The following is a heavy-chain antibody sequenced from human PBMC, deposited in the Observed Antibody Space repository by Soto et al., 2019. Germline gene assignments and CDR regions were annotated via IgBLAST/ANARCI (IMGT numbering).Heavy chain of an antibody. CDR3: ARRGGSSPFDY. J-gene: IGHJ4*02. Sequence: PGGSLRLSCAASGFTFSSYGLHWVRQAPGKGLEWVAVIWSDGSNKYYAESVKGRFTISRDNSQNTLYLQMNSLRAEDTAVYYCARRGGSSPFDYWGQGTLVTVSS. CDR1: GFTFSSYG. CDR2: IWSDGSNK. D-gene: IGHD1-26*01. V-gene: IGHV3-33*01.